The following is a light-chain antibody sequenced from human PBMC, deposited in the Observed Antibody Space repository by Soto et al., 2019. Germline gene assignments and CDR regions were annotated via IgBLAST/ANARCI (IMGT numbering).Light chain of an antibody. Sequence: QSVLTQPPSASGTPGQRVTISCSGSSSNIGSGTVNWYQQLPGTAPKLLIYGNNQRPSGVPDRFSGSKSGASASLAISGLQSEDEADYYCAAWDDSLNVVFGGGTQLTVL. CDR1: SSNIGSGT. CDR2: GNN. J-gene: IGLJ2*01. V-gene: IGLV1-44*01. CDR3: AAWDDSLNVV.